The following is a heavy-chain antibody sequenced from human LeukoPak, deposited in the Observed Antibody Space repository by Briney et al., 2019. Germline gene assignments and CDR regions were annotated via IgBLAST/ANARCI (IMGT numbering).Heavy chain of an antibody. V-gene: IGHV5-51*01. CDR2: IYPGDSDT. J-gene: IGHJ4*02. CDR1: GYSFTDHW. Sequence: GASLQISCTASGYSFTDHWIGWVRQVPGKGLEWMGIIYPGDSDTTYSPSFQGHVTISADKSISTAYLQWSSLKASDTAMYYCARHIGYSFNSDYDYWGQGTLVTVSS. CDR3: ARHIGYSFNSDYDY. D-gene: IGHD5-18*01.